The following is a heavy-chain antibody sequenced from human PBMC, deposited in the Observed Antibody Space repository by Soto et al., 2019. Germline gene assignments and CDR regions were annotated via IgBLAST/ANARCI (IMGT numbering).Heavy chain of an antibody. V-gene: IGHV3-21*01. CDR2: VSKSDYT. CDR1: VFTFTNYG. D-gene: IGHD6-19*01. J-gene: IGHJ4*02. Sequence: GGSLRLSCAFSVFTFTNYGINWVRQAPGKGLEWVSSVSKSDYTYYSESVKGRFTISRDNARNSVSLQMNNLRAEDTAVYYCAREDSIIIPAVADFWGQGTLVTVSS. CDR3: AREDSIIIPAVADF.